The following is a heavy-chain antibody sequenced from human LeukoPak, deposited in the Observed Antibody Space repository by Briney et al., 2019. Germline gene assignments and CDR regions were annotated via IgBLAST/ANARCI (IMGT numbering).Heavy chain of an antibody. CDR2: ISWNSGSI. V-gene: IGHV3-9*01. CDR1: GFTFDDYA. D-gene: IGHD6-13*01. Sequence: PGRSLRLSCAASGFTFDDYAMHWVRQAPGKGLEWVSGISWNSGSIGYADSVKGRFTISRDNAKNSLCLQMNSLRAEDTALYYCAKAPFGDSSSWFYYFDYWGQGTLVTVSS. J-gene: IGHJ4*02. CDR3: AKAPFGDSSSWFYYFDY.